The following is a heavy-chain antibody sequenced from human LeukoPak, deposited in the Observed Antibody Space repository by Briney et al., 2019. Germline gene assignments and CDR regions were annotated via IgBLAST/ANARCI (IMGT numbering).Heavy chain of an antibody. CDR1: GGTFSSYA. CDR2: IIPIFGTA. CDR3: ARSGGVNPTAWYFDL. J-gene: IGHJ2*01. Sequence: GASVKVSCKASGGTFSSYAISWVRQAPGQGLEWMGGIIPIFGTANYAQKFQGRVTITADESTSTAYMELSSLRSEDTAVYYCARSGGVNPTAWYFDLWGRGTLVTVSS. D-gene: IGHD2-8*01. V-gene: IGHV1-69*13.